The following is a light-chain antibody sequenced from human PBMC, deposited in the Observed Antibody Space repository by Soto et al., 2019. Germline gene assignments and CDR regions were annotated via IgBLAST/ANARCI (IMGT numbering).Light chain of an antibody. CDR2: EVS. CDR1: SSDVGGYNY. J-gene: IGLJ1*01. CDR3: SSFAGSNNLFV. Sequence: QSALTQPPSASGSPGQSVTISCTGTSSDVGGYNYVSWYQQHPGKAPKFMIYEVSKRPSGVPDRFSGSKSGNTASLTVSGLQAEDVADYYCSSFAGSNNLFVFGTGTKVTVL. V-gene: IGLV2-8*01.